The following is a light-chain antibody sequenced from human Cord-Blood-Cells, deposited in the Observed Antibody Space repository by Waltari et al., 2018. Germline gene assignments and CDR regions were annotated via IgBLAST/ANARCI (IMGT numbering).Light chain of an antibody. J-gene: IGLJ3*02. CDR1: SSDVGCYNY. CDR3: SSYTSSSTWV. Sequence: QSALTQPAPVSGSPGQSITISCTGTSSDVGCYNYVPWYQQHPGKAPKLMIYDVSNRPSGVSNRFSGSKSGNTASLTISGLQAEDEADYYCSSYTSSSTWVFGGGTKLTVL. CDR2: DVS. V-gene: IGLV2-14*01.